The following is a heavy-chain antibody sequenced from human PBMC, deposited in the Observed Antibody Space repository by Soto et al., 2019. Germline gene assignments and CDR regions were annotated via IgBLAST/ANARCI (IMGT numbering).Heavy chain of an antibody. D-gene: IGHD3-10*01. CDR3: AKESYNRRTDFDY. J-gene: IGHJ4*02. CDR1: ELNFVSRG. V-gene: IGHV3-23*01. CDR2: IGGSGDDT. Sequence: AAAELNFVSRGIRRVRKTPGKGLEWVSGIGGSGDDTEYTDSVKGRFTISRDNSKNTLYLQMNSLRAEDTALYYCAKESYNRRTDFDYWGQGTLVTVSS.